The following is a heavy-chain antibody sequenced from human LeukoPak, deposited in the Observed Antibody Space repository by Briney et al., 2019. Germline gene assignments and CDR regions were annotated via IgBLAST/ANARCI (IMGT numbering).Heavy chain of an antibody. CDR1: GFTFSDYY. CDR3: ARDEKQPVYCSGGSCYVGEDY. CDR2: ISSSGSTI. D-gene: IGHD2-15*01. J-gene: IGHJ4*02. Sequence: GGSLRLSCAASGFTFSDYYMSWIRQPPGKGLEGVSYISSSGSTIYYADSVKGRFTISRDNAKNSLYLQMNSLRAEDTAVYYCARDEKQPVYCSGGSCYVGEDYSGQATLVTVSS. V-gene: IGHV3-11*04.